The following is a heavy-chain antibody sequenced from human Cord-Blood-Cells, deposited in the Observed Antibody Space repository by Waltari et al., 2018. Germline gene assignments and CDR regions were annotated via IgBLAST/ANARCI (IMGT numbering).Heavy chain of an antibody. J-gene: IGHJ3*02. D-gene: IGHD1-26*01. CDR3: AKDYSGSYYSAFDI. CDR1: GFTFDDYA. Sequence: EVQLVESGGGLVQPGRSLRLSCAASGFTFDDYAMHWVRQAPGKGLEWVSGISWNSGSIGYADSVKGRFTISRDNAKNSLYLQMNSRRAEDTALYYCAKDYSGSYYSAFDIWGQGTMVTVSS. CDR2: ISWNSGSI. V-gene: IGHV3-9*01.